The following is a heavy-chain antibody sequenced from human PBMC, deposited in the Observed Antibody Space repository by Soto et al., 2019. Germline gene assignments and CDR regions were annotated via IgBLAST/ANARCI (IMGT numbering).Heavy chain of an antibody. CDR2: ISGSGGST. Sequence: GGSLRLSCAASGFTFSSYAMSWVRQAPGKGLEWVSAISGSGGSTYYADSVKGRFTISRDNSKNTLYLQMNSLRAEDTAVYYCAKDPVQEGYCSSTSCYTYYYYGMDVWGQGTTVTVSS. CDR3: AKDPVQEGYCSSTSCYTYYYYGMDV. CDR1: GFTFSSYA. V-gene: IGHV3-23*01. J-gene: IGHJ6*02. D-gene: IGHD2-2*02.